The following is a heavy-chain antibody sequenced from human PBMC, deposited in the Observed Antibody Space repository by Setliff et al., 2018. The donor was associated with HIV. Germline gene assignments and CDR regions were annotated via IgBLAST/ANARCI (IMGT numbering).Heavy chain of an antibody. J-gene: IGHJ3*02. V-gene: IGHV1-8*02. CDR3: ARGLGALEWEKRDGDAFDI. CDR2: MAPNSGNT. CDR1: GYTFTNYD. Sequence: ASVKVSCKASGYTFTNYDVNWLRQATGQGLEWMGWMAPNSGNTGSAQKFQGRVSMTRNISISTAYMELRSLTSEDTAVYFCARGLGALEWEKRDGDAFDIWGQGTMVTVSS. D-gene: IGHD3-3*01.